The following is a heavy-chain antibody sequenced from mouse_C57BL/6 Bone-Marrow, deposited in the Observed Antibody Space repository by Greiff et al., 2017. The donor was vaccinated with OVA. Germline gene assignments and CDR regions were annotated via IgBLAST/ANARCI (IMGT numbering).Heavy chain of an antibody. J-gene: IGHJ4*01. D-gene: IGHD2-4*01. Sequence: QVQLQQPGAELVKPGASVKLSCKASGYTFTSYWMQWVKQRPGQGLEWIGELDPSDSYTNYNQKFKGKATLTVDTSSSTSYMQLSSLTSEDSAVYYCSRWGDYDRDYYAMDYWGQGTSVTVSS. CDR3: SRWGDYDRDYYAMDY. CDR2: LDPSDSYT. CDR1: GYTFTSYW. V-gene: IGHV1-50*01.